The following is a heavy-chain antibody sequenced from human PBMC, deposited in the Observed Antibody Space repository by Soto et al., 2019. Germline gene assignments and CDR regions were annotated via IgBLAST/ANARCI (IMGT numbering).Heavy chain of an antibody. J-gene: IGHJ6*02. D-gene: IGHD3-10*01. V-gene: IGHV3-11*06. CDR2: ISSSSSYT. Sequence: QVQLVESGGGLVKPGGSLRLSCAASGFTFSDYYMSWIRQAPGKGLEWVSYISSSSSYTNYADSVKGRFTIPRDNAKNSLYLQINSLRAEATAVYYCAIDRSPYGRGVIRCYYYGMDVWGQGTTVTVSS. CDR3: AIDRSPYGRGVIRCYYYGMDV. CDR1: GFTFSDYY.